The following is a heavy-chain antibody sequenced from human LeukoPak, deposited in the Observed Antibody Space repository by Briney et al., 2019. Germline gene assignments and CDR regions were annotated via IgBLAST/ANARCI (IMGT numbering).Heavy chain of an antibody. CDR2: IYYSGST. CDR3: ATSYDFWSGYYVIDY. J-gene: IGHJ4*02. Sequence: SETLSLTCTVSGGSVSSGSYYWSWIRQPPGKGLEWIGYIYYSGSTNYNPSLKSRVTISVDTSKNQFSLKLSSVTAADTAVYYCATSYDFWSGYYVIDYWGQGTLVTVSS. CDR1: GGSVSSGSYY. V-gene: IGHV4-61*01. D-gene: IGHD3-3*01.